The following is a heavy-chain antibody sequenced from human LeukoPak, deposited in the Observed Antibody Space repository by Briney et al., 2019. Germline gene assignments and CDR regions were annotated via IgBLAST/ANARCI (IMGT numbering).Heavy chain of an antibody. CDR1: GFTVSSNY. V-gene: IGHV3-66*01. J-gene: IGHJ4*02. CDR2: IYSDGST. D-gene: IGHD6-19*01. Sequence: GGSLRLSCAASGFTVSSNYMSWVRQAPGKGLEWVSVIYSDGSTYYADSVKGRFTISRDNSKNTLYLQMNSLRAEDTALYYCARFSGSGLSALAYWGQGTLVTVSS. CDR3: ARFSGSGLSALAY.